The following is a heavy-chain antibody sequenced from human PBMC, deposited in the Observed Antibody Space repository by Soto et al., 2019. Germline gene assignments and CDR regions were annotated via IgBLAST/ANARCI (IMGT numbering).Heavy chain of an antibody. CDR1: GFTFSSYW. V-gene: IGHV3-74*01. J-gene: IGHJ4*02. Sequence: GGSLRLSCAASGFTFSSYWMHWVRQAPGKGLVWVSRINSDGSSTSYADSVKGRFTISRDNAKNTLYLQMNSLRAEDTAVYYCARPGSYGDYRFDYWGQGTLVTVSS. CDR3: ARPGSYGDYRFDY. D-gene: IGHD4-17*01. CDR2: INSDGSST.